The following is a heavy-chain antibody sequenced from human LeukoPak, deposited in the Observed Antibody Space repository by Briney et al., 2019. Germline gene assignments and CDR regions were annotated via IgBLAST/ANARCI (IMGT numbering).Heavy chain of an antibody. D-gene: IGHD2-2*01. CDR2: INPNSGGT. J-gene: IGHJ6*03. V-gene: IGHV1-2*02. CDR1: GYTFTGYY. Sequence: ASVKVSCKASGYTFTGYYMHWVRQAPGQGLEWMGWINPNSGGTNYAQKFQGRVTMTRDTSISTAYMELSRLRSDDTAVYYCAAYCSSTSCHSGDYYYYMDVWGKGTTVTVSS. CDR3: AAYCSSTSCHSGDYYYYMDV.